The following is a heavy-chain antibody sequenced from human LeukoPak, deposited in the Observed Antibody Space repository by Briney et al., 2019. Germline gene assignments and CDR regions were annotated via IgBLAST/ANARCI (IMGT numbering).Heavy chain of an antibody. CDR2: ISSSSSYI. Sequence: PGGSLRLSCAASGFTFSSYSMNWVRQAPGKGLEWVSSISSSSSYINYADSVKGRFTISRDNAKNSLYLQMNSLRAEDTAVYYCARDDYYDSSGPDYWGQGTLVTVSS. D-gene: IGHD3-22*01. CDR1: GFTFSSYS. CDR3: ARDDYYDSSGPDY. J-gene: IGHJ4*02. V-gene: IGHV3-21*01.